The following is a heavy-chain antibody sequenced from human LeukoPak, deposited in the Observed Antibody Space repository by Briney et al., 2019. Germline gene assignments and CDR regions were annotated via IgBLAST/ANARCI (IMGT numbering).Heavy chain of an antibody. Sequence: GGSLRLSCAASGFTFSSYWMYWVRQAPGKGPVWVARINTDGSSLNYADSVKGRFTISRDNAKNTLYLQMNSLGAEDTAVYYCARRINYYDSSGYYYVRYFDTWGQGTLVAVSS. J-gene: IGHJ4*02. V-gene: IGHV3-74*01. CDR3: ARRINYYDSSGYYYVRYFDT. D-gene: IGHD3-22*01. CDR2: INTDGSSL. CDR1: GFTFSSYW.